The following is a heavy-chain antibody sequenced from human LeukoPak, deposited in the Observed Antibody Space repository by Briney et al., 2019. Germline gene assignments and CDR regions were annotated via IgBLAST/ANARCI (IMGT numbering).Heavy chain of an antibody. V-gene: IGHV4-39*07. CDR3: ARETAVAGDIGFIDY. J-gene: IGHJ4*02. D-gene: IGHD6-19*01. CDR2: IYYSGST. Sequence: SETLSLTCTVSGGSVSSSSYYWGWIRQPPGKGLEWIGSIYYSGSTYYNPSLRSRVTISVDTSKNQFSLRLSSVTAADTAVYYCARETAVAGDIGFIDYWGQGTLVTVSS. CDR1: GGSVSSSSYY.